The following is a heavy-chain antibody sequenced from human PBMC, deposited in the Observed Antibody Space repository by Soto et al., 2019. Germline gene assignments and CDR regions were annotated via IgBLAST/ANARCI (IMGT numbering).Heavy chain of an antibody. J-gene: IGHJ4*02. CDR1: GLSFSSYG. Sequence: QVQLVESGGGVGQPGRSLRLSCAVSGLSFSSYGLHWVRQAPGTRLEWVAVISHDGSNKFYADSVRGRFTISRDNSTNKLYLQMHSLRGEDTAVYYCAKVPRISSAFDDWGQGTLVTVSS. CDR2: ISHDGSNK. V-gene: IGHV3-30*18. D-gene: IGHD6-6*01. CDR3: AKVPRISSAFDD.